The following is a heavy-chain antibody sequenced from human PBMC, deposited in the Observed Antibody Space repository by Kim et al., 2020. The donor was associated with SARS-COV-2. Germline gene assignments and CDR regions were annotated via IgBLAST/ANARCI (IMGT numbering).Heavy chain of an antibody. CDR3: ARRFCTTEHCYGYDV. CDR2: INHIGAT. V-gene: IGHV4-34*01. D-gene: IGHD2-8*01. Sequence: SETLSLTCAVYGGSFSGYYWSWIRQSPGKGLEWIGEINHIGATNYNPSLKSRVTISVDTSKNQFSLKVISVTAADTAVYYCARRFCTTEHCYGYDVWGLGTVVTVSS. J-gene: IGHJ3*01. CDR1: GGSFSGYY.